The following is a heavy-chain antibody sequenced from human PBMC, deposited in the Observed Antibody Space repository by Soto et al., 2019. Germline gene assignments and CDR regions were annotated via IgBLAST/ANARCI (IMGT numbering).Heavy chain of an antibody. CDR2: INPNSGGT. CDR1: GYTFTGYC. J-gene: IGHJ6*02. V-gene: IGHV1-2*04. Sequence: ASGKVSCKASGYTFTGYCMHWVRQAPGQGVEWMGWINPNSGGTNYAQKSQGWVTMTRDTSISTAYMELSRLRSDDTAVYYCARDRITIFGVVEAGDCYYGMDVWDQATTVTISS. D-gene: IGHD3-3*01. CDR3: ARDRITIFGVVEAGDCYYGMDV.